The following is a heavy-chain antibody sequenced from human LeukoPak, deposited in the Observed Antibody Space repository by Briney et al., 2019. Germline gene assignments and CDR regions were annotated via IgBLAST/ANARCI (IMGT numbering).Heavy chain of an antibody. CDR3: ARAIYSGSYYAITSHPFDY. CDR1: GGSISSGGYY. V-gene: IGHV4-31*03. Sequence: PSETLSLTCTVSGGSISSGGYYWRWIRQHPGKGLEWIGYIYYSGSTYYNPSLKSRVTISVDTSKNQFSLKLSSVTAADTAVYYCARAIYSGSYYAITSHPFDYWGQGTLVTVSS. D-gene: IGHD1-26*01. CDR2: IYYSGST. J-gene: IGHJ4*02.